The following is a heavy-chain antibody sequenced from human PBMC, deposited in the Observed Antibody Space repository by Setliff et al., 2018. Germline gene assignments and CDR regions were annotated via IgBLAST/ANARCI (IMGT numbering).Heavy chain of an antibody. D-gene: IGHD5-18*01. CDR1: GYSINSGYY. CDR2: IYRDGNT. J-gene: IGHJ6*03. CDR3: ARDGYGDDWNTFVDVYYYYMDV. V-gene: IGHV4-38-2*02. Sequence: PSETLSLTCAVSGYSINSGYYWGWIRQSPGKGLEWMGSIYRDGNTYYNPSLRSRVTISVDTSKNQFSLNLSSVTAADTAVYYCARDGYGDDWNTFVDVYYYYMDVWGKGTTVTVSS.